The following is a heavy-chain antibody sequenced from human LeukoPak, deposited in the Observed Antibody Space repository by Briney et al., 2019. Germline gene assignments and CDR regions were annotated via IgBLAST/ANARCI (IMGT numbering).Heavy chain of an antibody. Sequence: GRSLRLSCAASGFTFSSYAMHWVRQASGKGLEWVAVISYDGSNKYYADSVKGRFTISRDNSKNTLYLQMNSLRAEDTAVYYCARGDSSGDFFDYWGQGTLVTVSS. J-gene: IGHJ4*02. V-gene: IGHV3-30-3*01. CDR2: ISYDGSNK. CDR3: ARGDSSGDFFDY. D-gene: IGHD3-22*01. CDR1: GFTFSSYA.